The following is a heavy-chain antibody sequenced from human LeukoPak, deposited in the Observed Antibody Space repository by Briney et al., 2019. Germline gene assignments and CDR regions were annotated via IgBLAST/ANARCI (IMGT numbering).Heavy chain of an antibody. J-gene: IGHJ4*02. V-gene: IGHV3-33*01. Sequence: GRSLRLSCAASGFTFSSYGMHWVRQAPGKGLEWVAVIWYDGSNKYYADSVKGRFTISRDNSKNTLYLQMNSLRAEDTAVYYCARDSYYYDGSGYSDYWGQGTLVTVSS. CDR1: GFTFSSYG. D-gene: IGHD3-22*01. CDR3: ARDSYYYDGSGYSDY. CDR2: IWYDGSNK.